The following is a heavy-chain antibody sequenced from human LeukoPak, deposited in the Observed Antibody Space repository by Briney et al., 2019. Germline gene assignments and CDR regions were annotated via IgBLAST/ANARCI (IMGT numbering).Heavy chain of an antibody. CDR2: IYWSGIT. J-gene: IGHJ4*02. Sequence: PSETLSLTCTVSGGSISSTSSFWGWIRQPPGKGLEYIGSIYWSGITYYNPSLKSRVTISVDTSKNQFSLKLSSVTAADTAVYYCARGRVTTGSSFDYWGQGTLVTVSS. CDR1: GGSISSTSSF. CDR3: ARGRVTTGSSFDY. V-gene: IGHV4-39*07. D-gene: IGHD4-11*01.